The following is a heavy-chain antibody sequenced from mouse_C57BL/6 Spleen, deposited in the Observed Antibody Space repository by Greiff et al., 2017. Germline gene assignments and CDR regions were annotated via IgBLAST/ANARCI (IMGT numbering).Heavy chain of an antibody. Sequence: VQLQQSGPELVKPGASVRISCKASGYAFSSSWMNWVKQRPGKGLEWIGRIYPGDGDTNYNGKFKGKATLTADKSSSTAYMPLSSLTSEDSAVYFCARARITTVDYWGQGTTLTVSS. CDR3: ARARITTVDY. V-gene: IGHV1-82*01. J-gene: IGHJ2*01. CDR2: IYPGDGDT. D-gene: IGHD1-1*01. CDR1: GYAFSSSW.